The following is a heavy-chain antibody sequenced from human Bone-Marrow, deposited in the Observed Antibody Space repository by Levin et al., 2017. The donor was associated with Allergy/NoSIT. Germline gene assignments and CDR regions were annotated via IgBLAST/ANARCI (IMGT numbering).Heavy chain of an antibody. J-gene: IGHJ6*02. CDR1: GFTFGGSW. V-gene: IGHV3-74*01. CDR2: LNSDGTTR. CDR3: VRETDWAGDV. Sequence: GGSLRLSCTASGFTFGGSWMHWVRQVPGKGLVWVSRLNSDGTTRHYADSVNGRLTISRDNAKNTLYLQMSSLRVEDTAVYYCVRETDWAGDVWGQGTTVTVSS. D-gene: IGHD3-9*01.